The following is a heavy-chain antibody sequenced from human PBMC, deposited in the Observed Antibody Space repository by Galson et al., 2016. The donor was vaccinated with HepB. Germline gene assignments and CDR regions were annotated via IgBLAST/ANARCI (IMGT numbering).Heavy chain of an antibody. V-gene: IGHV3-74*01. Sequence: SLRLSCAASGFTFRNYWMHWVRQAPGEGLEWVSHVNGNGIVTFYADSVKGRFTIFRDNAQNTGYIQMNSLRAEDTAVYYCVGSGSQAHWGQGALVTVSS. CDR3: VGSGSQAH. CDR1: GFTFRNYW. CDR2: VNGNGIVT. J-gene: IGHJ4*02. D-gene: IGHD1-26*01.